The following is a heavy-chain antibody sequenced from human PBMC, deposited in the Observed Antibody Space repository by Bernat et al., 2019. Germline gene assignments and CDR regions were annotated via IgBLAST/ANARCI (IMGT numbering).Heavy chain of an antibody. CDR3: AVAPSY. CDR2: LYNSGTT. Sequence: QLQLQGSGPGLVKPSETLCLTCTVAGGAISSGNYYWGWIRQHQGKGLEWIGSLYNSGTTYYNPSLNSSVTISVDTSKKHFSLKVTSLTAADTAAYYCAVAPSYWGKGTLVTVSS. D-gene: IGHD2-15*01. V-gene: IGHV4-39*02. CDR1: GGAISSGNYY. J-gene: IGHJ4*02.